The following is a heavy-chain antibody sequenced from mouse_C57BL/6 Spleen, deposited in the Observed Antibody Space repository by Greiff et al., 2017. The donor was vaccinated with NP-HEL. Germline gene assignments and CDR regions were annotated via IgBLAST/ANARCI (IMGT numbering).Heavy chain of an antibody. V-gene: IGHV1-26*01. CDR2: INPNNGGT. D-gene: IGHD2-3*01. CDR1: GYTFTDYY. CDR3: ASYDGYYLFAY. Sequence: EVQLQQSGPELVKPGASVKISCKASGYTFTDYYMNWVKQSHGKSLEWIGDINPNNGGTSYNQKFKGKATLTVDKPSSTAYMELRSLTSEDSAVYYCASYDGYYLFAYWGQGTLVTVSA. J-gene: IGHJ3*01.